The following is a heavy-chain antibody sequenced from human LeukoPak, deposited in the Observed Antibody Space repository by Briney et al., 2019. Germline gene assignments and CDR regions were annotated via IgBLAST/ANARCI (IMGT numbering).Heavy chain of an antibody. CDR1: GFTFSSYA. D-gene: IGHD3-22*01. J-gene: IGHJ3*02. CDR2: ISGSGGST. V-gene: IGHV3-23*01. Sequence: GGSLRLSCAASGFTFSSYAMSWVRQAPGKGLEWVSAISGSGGSTYYADSVKGRFTISRDNSKNTLYLQMNSLRAEDTAVYYCAKGIEITMILGGDAFDIWGQGTMVTVSS. CDR3: AKGIEITMILGGDAFDI.